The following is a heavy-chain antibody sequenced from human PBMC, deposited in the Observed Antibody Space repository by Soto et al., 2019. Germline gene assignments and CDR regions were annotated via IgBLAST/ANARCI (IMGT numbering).Heavy chain of an antibody. V-gene: IGHV3-23*05. CDR3: SRYFDIDTGVFFSH. CDR1: AFTPSTYA. D-gene: IGHD3-9*01. Sequence: GGSLRLPCAASAFTPSTYAMSWVRQAPGKGLEWVSTIDNSGGITYYADSVKGRFTISRDNAKNSLYLQMSSLRAEDTAVYYCSRYFDIDTGVFFSHCGRGSFVTGS. J-gene: IGHJ1*01. CDR2: IDNSGGIT.